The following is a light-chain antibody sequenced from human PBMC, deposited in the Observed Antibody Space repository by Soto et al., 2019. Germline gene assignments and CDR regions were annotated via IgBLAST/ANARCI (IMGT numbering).Light chain of an antibody. CDR1: QSVSSN. CDR3: QQYNNWPRT. J-gene: IGKJ1*01. Sequence: EIVMTQSPATLSVSPGERATLSCRASQSVSSNVAWYQQKPGQAPRLLIYGASTRATGIPARFSGSGSGTEFILTISSLQSEDFAVYYCQQYNNWPRTFGQGTKV. CDR2: GAS. V-gene: IGKV3-15*01.